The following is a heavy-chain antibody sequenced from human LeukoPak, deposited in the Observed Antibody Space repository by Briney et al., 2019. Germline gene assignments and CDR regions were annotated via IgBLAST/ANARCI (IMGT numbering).Heavy chain of an antibody. D-gene: IGHD3-16*01. V-gene: IGHV3-23*01. CDR1: GFTFSSYA. CDR3: ARDQGAWGYGYNFDY. Sequence: PGGSLRLSCAASGFTFSSYAMSWVRQAPGKGLEWVSAISGSGGSTYYADSVKGRFTISRDNSKNTLYLQMISLRAEDTAVYYCARDQGAWGYGYNFDYWGQGTLLTVSS. J-gene: IGHJ4*02. CDR2: ISGSGGST.